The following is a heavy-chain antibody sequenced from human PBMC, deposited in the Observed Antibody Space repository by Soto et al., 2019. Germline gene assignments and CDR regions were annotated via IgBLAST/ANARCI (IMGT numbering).Heavy chain of an antibody. CDR1: GGSISSGGYY. CDR2: IYYSGST. Sequence: PSETLSLTCTVSGGSISSGGYYWSWIRQHPGKGLEWIGYIYYSGSTYYNPSLKSRATISVDTSKNQFSLKLSSVTAADTAVYYCAREIDYGDGCFDYWGQGTLVTVSS. CDR3: AREIDYGDGCFDY. D-gene: IGHD4-17*01. J-gene: IGHJ4*02. V-gene: IGHV4-31*03.